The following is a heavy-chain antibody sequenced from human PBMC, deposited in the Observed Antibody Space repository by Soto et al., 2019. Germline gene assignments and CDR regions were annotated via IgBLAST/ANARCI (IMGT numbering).Heavy chain of an antibody. Sequence: QVQLQESGPGLVKPSQTLSLTCTVSGGSISSGGYSWSWIRQHPGKGLEWIGYIFYSGSTSYNPSHKSRVTISVDSSKNHFSLKVSSVTAADTAVYYCARGVVHWGQGTLVTVSS. J-gene: IGHJ4*02. CDR1: GGSISSGGYS. V-gene: IGHV4-31*03. CDR3: ARGVVH. CDR2: IFYSGST. D-gene: IGHD2-8*01.